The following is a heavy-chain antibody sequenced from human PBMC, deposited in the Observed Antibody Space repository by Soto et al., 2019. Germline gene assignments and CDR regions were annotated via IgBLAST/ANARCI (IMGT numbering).Heavy chain of an antibody. CDR3: TTDRVVVVAATPEYFQH. CDR2: IKSKTDGGTT. D-gene: IGHD2-15*01. J-gene: IGHJ1*01. CDR1: GFTFSNAW. V-gene: IGHV3-15*01. Sequence: GGSLSLSCAASGFTFSNAWMSWVRQAPGKGLEWVGRIKSKTDGGTTDYAAPVKGRFTISRDDSKNTLYLQMNSLKTEDTAVYYCTTDRVVVVAATPEYFQHWGQGTLVTVSS.